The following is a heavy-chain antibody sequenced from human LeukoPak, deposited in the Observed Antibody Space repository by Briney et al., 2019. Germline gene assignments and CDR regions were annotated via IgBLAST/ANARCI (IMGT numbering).Heavy chain of an antibody. J-gene: IGHJ4*02. CDR1: SGSISSGSYY. CDR3: GGDRGGGVFDS. Sequence: SETLSLTCTVSSGSISSGSYYWSWIRQPAGKGLEWVGRTHTSGTTNYSPSLESRVTVSVDTSKNQFSLKLISATAADTAVYYCGGDRGGGVFDSWGQGILVTVSS. V-gene: IGHV4-61*02. D-gene: IGHD2-8*01. CDR2: THTSGTT.